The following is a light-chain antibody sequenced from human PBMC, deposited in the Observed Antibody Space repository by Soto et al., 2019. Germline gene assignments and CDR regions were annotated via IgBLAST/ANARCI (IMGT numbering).Light chain of an antibody. V-gene: IGLV2-14*01. CDR1: TSDFGFYNY. Sequence: QSVLTQPASVPGSPGQSITISCTGTTSDFGFYNYVSWYQHHPGKAPKLLIYEVTNRHSGVSNRFSGSKSGNTASLTISGLQAEDEADYYCSSYTSSTDYVFGTGTKLTVL. J-gene: IGLJ1*01. CDR3: SSYTSSTDYV. CDR2: EVT.